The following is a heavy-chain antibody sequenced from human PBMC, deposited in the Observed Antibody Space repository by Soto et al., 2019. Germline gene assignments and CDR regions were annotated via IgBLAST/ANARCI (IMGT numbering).Heavy chain of an antibody. CDR3: VRPGLGELSFRGYYFDY. J-gene: IGHJ4*02. CDR2: INHSGST. CDR1: GGSFSGDY. Sequence: QVQLQQWGAGLLKPSETLSLTCAVYGGSFSGDYWSWIRQPPGKGLEWIGKINHSGSTNYNPSLKSRVSISVDTSKNQFSLTLSSVTAAEAAVYYCVRPGLGELSFRGYYFDYWGQGTLVTVSS. V-gene: IGHV4-34*01. D-gene: IGHD3-16*02.